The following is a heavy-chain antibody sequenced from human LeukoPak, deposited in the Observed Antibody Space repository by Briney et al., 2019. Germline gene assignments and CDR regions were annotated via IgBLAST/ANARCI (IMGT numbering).Heavy chain of an antibody. CDR1: GFTFSSYS. V-gene: IGHV3-21*01. J-gene: IGHJ6*02. CDR3: ARDLSRYGMDV. D-gene: IGHD2-8*01. Sequence: PGGSLSLSCAASGFTFSSYSMNWVRQAPGKGLEWVSSISSSSSYIYYADSVKGRFTISRDNAKNSLYLQMNSLRAEDTAVYYCARDLSRYGMDVWGQGTTVTVSS. CDR2: ISSSSSYI.